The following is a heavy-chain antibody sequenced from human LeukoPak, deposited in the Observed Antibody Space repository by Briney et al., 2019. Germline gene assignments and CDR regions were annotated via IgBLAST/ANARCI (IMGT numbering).Heavy chain of an antibody. Sequence: SGALSLTCKLCRGSLSEPRYYWGWIRQPPGKGLDWIGSINHSGTTYFSAALNSRVTISVHSPKTHFSLALSSVTASDTAVYYCARQQCNGGSCYSRAIWFDPWGEGTLVTVSS. D-gene: IGHD2-15*01. V-gene: IGHV4-39*01. CDR3: ARQQCNGGSCYSRAIWFDP. J-gene: IGHJ5*02. CDR2: INHSGTT. CDR1: RGSLSEPRYY.